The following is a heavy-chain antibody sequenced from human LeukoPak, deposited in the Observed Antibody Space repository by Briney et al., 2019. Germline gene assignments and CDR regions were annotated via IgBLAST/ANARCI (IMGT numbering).Heavy chain of an antibody. V-gene: IGHV1-18*01. Sequence: GASVKVSCKASGYTFTSYGISWERQAPGQGLEWMGWISAYNGNTNYAQKLQGRVTMTTDTSTSTAYMELRSLRSDDTAVYYCAITSYGDYEFDYWGQGTLVTVSS. D-gene: IGHD4-17*01. CDR1: GYTFTSYG. CDR2: ISAYNGNT. J-gene: IGHJ4*02. CDR3: AITSYGDYEFDY.